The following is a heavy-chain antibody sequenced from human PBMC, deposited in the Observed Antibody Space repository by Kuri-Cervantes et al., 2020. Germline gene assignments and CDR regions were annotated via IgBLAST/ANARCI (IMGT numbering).Heavy chain of an antibody. V-gene: IGHV4-39*07. D-gene: IGHD3-9*01. J-gene: IGHJ3*02. CDR2: MNHSGST. CDR3: ARGNWLFDAFDI. Sequence: GSLRLSCTVSGGSVSRGSYYWSWIRQPPGKGLEWIGEMNHSGSTNYNPSLKSRVTISVETSKNQFSLNLSSVTAADTAVYYCARGNWLFDAFDIWGQGTMVTVSS. CDR1: GGSVSRGSYY.